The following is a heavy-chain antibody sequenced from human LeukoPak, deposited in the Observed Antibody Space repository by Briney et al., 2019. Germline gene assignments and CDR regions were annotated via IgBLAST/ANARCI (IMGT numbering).Heavy chain of an antibody. V-gene: IGHV3-30-3*01. Sequence: PGRSLRLSCAASGFAFSNYPMYWVRQAPGKGLEWVAVTSPDESHKYYADSVQGRFTISRDNSRSTLYVQMDSLRVEDTAIYYCVRDPIRGPPDYFDYWGQGTLVTVSS. CDR3: VRDPIRGPPDYFDY. D-gene: IGHD1-14*01. J-gene: IGHJ4*02. CDR2: TSPDESHK. CDR1: GFAFSNYP.